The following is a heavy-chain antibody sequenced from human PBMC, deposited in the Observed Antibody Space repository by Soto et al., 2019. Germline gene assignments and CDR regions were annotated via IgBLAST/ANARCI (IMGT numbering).Heavy chain of an antibody. D-gene: IGHD2-15*01. V-gene: IGHV1-69*01. Sequence: QVQLVQSGAEVKKPGSSVRVYCNASGDSFSKYTVNWVRQAPRQGLEWVGGVIPRCGTTNFAPTLQRGVTSSALQSMNPVYKALSSLRASLTPLYCCRRHLRLLIRGRSQLDSWSGRALLTPSS. CDR3: RRHLRLLIRGRSQLDS. CDR1: GDSFSKYT. J-gene: IGHJ4*02. CDR2: VIPRCGTT.